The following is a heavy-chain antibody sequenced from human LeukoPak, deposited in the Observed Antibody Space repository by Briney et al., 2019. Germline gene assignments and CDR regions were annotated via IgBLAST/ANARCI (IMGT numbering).Heavy chain of an antibody. CDR2: IYYSGSA. D-gene: IGHD3-22*01. Sequence: SQTLSLTCTVSGGSISSGTYYWSWIRQHPGKGLEWVGYIYYSGSAYYNPSLKSRVTISVDTSKNQFSLNLSSVTAADTAVYYCARDPDSSGYHDYWGQGTLVTVSS. CDR1: GGSISSGTYY. J-gene: IGHJ4*02. V-gene: IGHV4-31*03. CDR3: ARDPDSSGYHDY.